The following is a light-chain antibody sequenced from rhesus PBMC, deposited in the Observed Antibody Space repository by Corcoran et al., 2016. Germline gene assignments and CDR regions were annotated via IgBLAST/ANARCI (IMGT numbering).Light chain of an antibody. CDR2: AAS. Sequence: DIQMTQSPSSLSASVGDRVTVTCRASQDINKELSWYQQRPGKAPTLRIYAASSLQTGGSSRFSGSGYGTDFTLTISSLQPEDVATYYCHQDYNIPWTFGQGTKVEIK. J-gene: IGKJ1*01. CDR1: QDINKE. V-gene: IGKV1-94*01. CDR3: HQDYNIPWT.